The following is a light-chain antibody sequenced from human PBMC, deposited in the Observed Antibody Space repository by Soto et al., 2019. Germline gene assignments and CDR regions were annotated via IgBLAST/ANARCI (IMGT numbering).Light chain of an antibody. Sequence: DIPMTQSPSTLSASVGDRVTITCRASQSISSWLAWYQQKPGKAPKLLIYKASNLESGVPSRFSGSGSGTEFTLTISSLQPDDFATYYCQQYSSYSITFGQGTRLEIK. CDR3: QQYSSYSIT. CDR2: KAS. V-gene: IGKV1-5*03. J-gene: IGKJ5*01. CDR1: QSISSW.